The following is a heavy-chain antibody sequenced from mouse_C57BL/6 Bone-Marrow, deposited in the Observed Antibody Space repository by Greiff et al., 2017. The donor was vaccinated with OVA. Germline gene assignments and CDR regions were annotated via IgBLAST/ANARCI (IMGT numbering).Heavy chain of an antibody. Sequence: QVQLQQPGAELVMPGASVKLSCKASGYTFTSYWMHWVKQRPGQGLEWIGEIDPSDSYTNYNQKFKGKSTLTVDKSSSTAYMQLSSLTSEDSAVYYCARSPKGAWFAHWGQGTLVTVSA. CDR2: IDPSDSYT. V-gene: IGHV1-69*01. J-gene: IGHJ3*01. CDR1: GYTFTSYW. CDR3: ARSPKGAWFAH.